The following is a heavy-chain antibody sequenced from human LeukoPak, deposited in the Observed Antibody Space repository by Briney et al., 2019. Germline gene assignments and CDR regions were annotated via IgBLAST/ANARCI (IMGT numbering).Heavy chain of an antibody. CDR3: ARLMRGVRGVDRYGMDV. CDR2: IYSGGST. V-gene: IGHV3-66*01. Sequence: PGGSLRLSCAASGFTVSSNYMSWVRQAPGKGLEWVSVIYSGGSTYYADSVKGKFTISRDNSKNTLYLQMNSLRAEDTAVYYCARLMRGVRGVDRYGMDVWGQGTTVTVSS. CDR1: GFTVSSNY. D-gene: IGHD3-10*01. J-gene: IGHJ6*02.